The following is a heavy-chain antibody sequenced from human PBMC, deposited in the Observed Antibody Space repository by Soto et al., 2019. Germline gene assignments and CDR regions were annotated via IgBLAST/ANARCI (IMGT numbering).Heavy chain of an antibody. D-gene: IGHD6-13*01. CDR3: ARDKGSSRWYGYYYYGMDV. J-gene: IGHJ6*02. CDR1: GFTFSSYA. V-gene: IGHV3-30-3*01. CDR2: ISYDGSNK. Sequence: QVQLVESGGGVVQPGRSLRLSCAASGFTFSSYAMHWVRQAPGKGLEWVAVISYDGSNKYYADSVKGRFTISRDNSKNTLYLQMNSLRAEDTAVYYCARDKGSSRWYGYYYYGMDVWGQGTTVTVS.